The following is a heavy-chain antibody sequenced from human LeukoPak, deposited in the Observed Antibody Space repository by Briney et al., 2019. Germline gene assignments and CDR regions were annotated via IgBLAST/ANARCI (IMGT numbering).Heavy chain of an antibody. D-gene: IGHD3-10*01. CDR3: ARDWGVIITEFNY. J-gene: IGHJ4*02. Sequence: PGGSLRLSCAASGFTFSSYAMHWVRQAPGKGLEWVAVISYDGSNKYYADSVKGRFTISRDNSKNTLYLQMNSLRAEDTAVYYCARDWGVIITEFNYWGQGTLVTVSS. CDR2: ISYDGSNK. CDR1: GFTFSSYA. V-gene: IGHV3-30*04.